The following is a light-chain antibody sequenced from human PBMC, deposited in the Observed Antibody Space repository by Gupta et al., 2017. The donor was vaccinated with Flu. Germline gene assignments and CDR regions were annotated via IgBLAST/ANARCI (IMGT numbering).Light chain of an antibody. CDR2: STS. CDR1: QSVSSSY. V-gene: IGKV3-20*01. Sequence: EIVLTQSPATLSLSPGERATLSCSASQSVSSSYLAWYHQKPGEAPRLLIDSTSSRATGVPDRLSSSGSGAAFTPIIIRMEPEDVSVYYCHQQGNSTPWTFGQGTKVEIK. CDR3: HQQGNSTPWT. J-gene: IGKJ1*01.